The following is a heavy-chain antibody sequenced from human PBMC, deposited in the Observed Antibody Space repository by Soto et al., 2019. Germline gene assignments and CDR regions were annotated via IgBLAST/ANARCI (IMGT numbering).Heavy chain of an antibody. CDR2: ISGSNNNI. V-gene: IGHV3-48*03. CDR1: GFNLRNYE. J-gene: IGHJ4*02. Sequence: PGGSLRLSCAVSGFNLRNYEMNWVRQVPGKGLEWISKISGSNNNIYYADSVQGRFTISRDNANNVLFLQMNSLRAEDTATYHCATEELCGADCYFFKHWGQGTLVTVSS. CDR3: ATEELCGADCYFFKH. D-gene: IGHD2-21*02.